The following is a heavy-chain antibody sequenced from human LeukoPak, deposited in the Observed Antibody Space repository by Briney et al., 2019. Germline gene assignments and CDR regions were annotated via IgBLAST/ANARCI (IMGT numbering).Heavy chain of an antibody. D-gene: IGHD1-14*01. CDR2: MNPNSGNT. J-gene: IGHJ5*02. CDR3: ARGGVGASELCWFDP. CDR1: GYTFTSYD. V-gene: IGHV1-8*01. Sequence: ASVKVSCKASGYTFTSYDINWVRQTTGQGLEWMGWMNPNSGNTGYAQKFQGRVTMTRDTSISTAYMELSRLRSDDTAVYYCARGGVGASELCWFDPWGQGTLVTVSS.